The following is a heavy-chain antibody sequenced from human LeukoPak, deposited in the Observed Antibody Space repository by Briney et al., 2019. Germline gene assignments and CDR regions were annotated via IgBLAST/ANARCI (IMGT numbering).Heavy chain of an antibody. D-gene: IGHD3-3*01. Sequence: GGSLRLSCAASGFTFSSYGMHWVRQAPGKGLEWVAFIRYDGNNKYYADSVKGRFTIPRDNSKNTLYLQMNSLRAEDTAVYYCAKDRSITIFGVVKGIDYWGQGTLVTVSS. V-gene: IGHV3-30*02. CDR3: AKDRSITIFGVVKGIDY. CDR1: GFTFSSYG. J-gene: IGHJ4*02. CDR2: IRYDGNNK.